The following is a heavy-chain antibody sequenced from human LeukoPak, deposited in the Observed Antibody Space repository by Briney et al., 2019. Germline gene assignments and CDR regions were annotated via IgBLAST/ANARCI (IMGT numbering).Heavy chain of an antibody. Sequence: PGGSLRLSCAASGFTFDDYAMHWVRQAPGKGLEWVSGVSWNSGTIAYADSVQGRFTISRDNAKNSLYLQMNSLRAEDTAVYYCAGSDATGYIPREWDYWYFDLWGRGTLVTVSS. CDR2: VSWNSGTI. V-gene: IGHV3-9*01. D-gene: IGHD3-16*01. CDR1: GFTFDDYA. CDR3: AGSDATGYIPREWDYWYFDL. J-gene: IGHJ2*01.